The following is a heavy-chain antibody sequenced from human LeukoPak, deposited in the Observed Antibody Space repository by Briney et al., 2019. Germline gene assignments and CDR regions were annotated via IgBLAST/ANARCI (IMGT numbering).Heavy chain of an antibody. V-gene: IGHV3-48*03. CDR1: GFTFSSYE. CDR3: ASQRGQLTLVYFDY. CDR2: ISSSGSTI. J-gene: IGHJ4*02. D-gene: IGHD6-13*01. Sequence: PGGSLRLSCAASGFTFSSYEMNWVRQAPGKGLEWVSYISSSGSTIYYADSVKGRFTISRDNAKNSLYLQMNSLRAEDTAVYYCASQRGQLTLVYFDYWGQGTLVTVSS.